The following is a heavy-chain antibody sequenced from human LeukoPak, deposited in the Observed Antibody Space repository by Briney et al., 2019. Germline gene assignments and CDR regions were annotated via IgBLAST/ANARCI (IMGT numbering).Heavy chain of an antibody. CDR1: GYTFISYG. J-gene: IGHJ3*02. CDR3: VRYLIAVAVSRAFDI. V-gene: IGHV1-18*01. D-gene: IGHD6-19*01. CDR2: ISAYNGNT. Sequence: ASVKVSCKASGYTFISYGISWVRQAPGQGLEWMGWISAYNGNTNYAQKLQGRVTMTTDTSTSTAYMELRSLRSDDTAVYYCVRYLIAVAVSRAFDIWRQPTMVTVSS.